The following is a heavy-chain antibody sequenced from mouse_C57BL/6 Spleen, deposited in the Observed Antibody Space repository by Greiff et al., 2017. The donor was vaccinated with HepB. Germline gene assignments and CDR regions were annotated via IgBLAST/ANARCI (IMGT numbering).Heavy chain of an antibody. CDR2: ISYDGSN. D-gene: IGHD2-3*01. CDR1: GYSITSGYY. CDR3: AREGDGYFDY. J-gene: IGHJ2*01. Sequence: EVKVEESGPGLVKPSQSLSLTCSVTGYSITSGYYWNWIRQFPGNKLEWMGYISYDGSNNYNPSLKNRISITRDTSKNQFFLKLNSVTTEDTAIYYCAREGDGYFDYWGQGTTLTVSS. V-gene: IGHV3-6*01.